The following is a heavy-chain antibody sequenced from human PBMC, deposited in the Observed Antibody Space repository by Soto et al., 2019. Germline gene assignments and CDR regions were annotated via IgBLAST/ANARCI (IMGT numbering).Heavy chain of an antibody. J-gene: IGHJ6*02. CDR1: GFTFSSYG. CDR2: IWYDGSNK. Sequence: GGSLRLSCAASGFTFSSYGMHWVRQAPGKGLEWVAVIWYDGSNKYYADSVKGRFTISRDNSKNTLYLQMNSLRAEDTAVYYCAREPYYDFWSGYVYYYGMDVWGQGTTVTVSS. V-gene: IGHV3-33*01. CDR3: AREPYYDFWSGYVYYYGMDV. D-gene: IGHD3-3*01.